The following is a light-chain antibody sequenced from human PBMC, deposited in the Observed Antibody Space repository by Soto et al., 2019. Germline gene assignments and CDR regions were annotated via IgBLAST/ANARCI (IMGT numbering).Light chain of an antibody. J-gene: IGLJ2*01. CDR2: QDS. Sequence: SYELTQPPSVSVSPGQTASITCSGDKLGDKYACWYQQKPGQSPVLVIYQDSKRPSGIPERFSGSKSGNTATLTISGTQAMDEADYFCQAWDSSTPVGFGGGTKVTVL. V-gene: IGLV3-1*01. CDR1: KLGDKY. CDR3: QAWDSSTPVG.